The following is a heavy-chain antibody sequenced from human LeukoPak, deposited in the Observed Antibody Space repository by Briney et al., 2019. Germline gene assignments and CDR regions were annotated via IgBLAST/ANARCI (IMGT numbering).Heavy chain of an antibody. CDR2: ISGGGDIT. Sequence: GGSLRLSCAASGLTFSTHAMTWVRQAPGKGLEWVSLISGGGDITFYGDSVKGRFTISRDNSKNTLYLQMHSVRAEDTVVYYCAARPGEVAVPFDYWGQGSLVTVSS. CDR1: GLTFSTHA. V-gene: IGHV3-23*01. J-gene: IGHJ4*02. D-gene: IGHD2-21*01. CDR3: AARPGEVAVPFDY.